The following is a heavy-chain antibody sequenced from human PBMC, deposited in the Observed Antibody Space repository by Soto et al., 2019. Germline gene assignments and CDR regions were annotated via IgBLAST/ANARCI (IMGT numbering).Heavy chain of an antibody. J-gene: IGHJ6*02. CDR1: GFTFSDYY. CDR2: ISSDSSFA. V-gene: IGHV3-11*06. Sequence: QVQLVESGGGLVKPGGSLRLSCEASGFTFSDYYMSWIRQAPGKGLEWVAYISSDSSFATYADSVKGRVTISRDNAKRSLSLQINTRRADDAAVYYCGRGRRRDSGPQTIFYYYGMDVWGHGPTVTVSS. D-gene: IGHD3-3*02. CDR3: GRGRRRDSGPQTIFYYYGMDV.